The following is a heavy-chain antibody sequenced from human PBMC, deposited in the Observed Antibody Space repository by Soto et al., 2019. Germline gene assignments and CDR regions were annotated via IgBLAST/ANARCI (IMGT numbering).Heavy chain of an antibody. J-gene: IGHJ4*02. CDR1: GLSFNNYA. V-gene: IGHV3-23*01. CDR3: AKDRGGFAGGWEYFDY. CDR2: ISGSGDNT. D-gene: IGHD6-19*01. Sequence: EVQLLESGGGLVQPGGSLRLSCTGSGLSFNNYAMSWVRQAPGKGPEWVSGISGSGDNTHYADSVKGRYTISRDNSKNTLYLQMNALSAEDTAFYYCAKDRGGFAGGWEYFDYWGQGALVTVSS.